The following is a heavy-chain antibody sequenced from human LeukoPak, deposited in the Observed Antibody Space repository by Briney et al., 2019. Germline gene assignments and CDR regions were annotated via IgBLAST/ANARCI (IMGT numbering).Heavy chain of an antibody. V-gene: IGHV3-21*01. CDR2: ISSSSSYI. J-gene: IGHJ6*02. D-gene: IGHD2-15*01. CDR1: GFTYSSYS. CDR3: ARDRGYCSGGSCYCYGTDV. Sequence: GGSLRLSCAASGFTYSSYSMNWVRQAPGKGLEWVSSISSSSSYIYYADSLKGRFTISRDNAKNSLYLQMNSLRAEDTAVYYCARDRGYCSGGSCYCYGTDVWGQGPTVTVSS.